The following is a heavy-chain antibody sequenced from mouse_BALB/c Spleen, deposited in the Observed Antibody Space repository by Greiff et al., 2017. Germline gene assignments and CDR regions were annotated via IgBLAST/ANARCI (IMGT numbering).Heavy chain of an antibody. Sequence: EVQLQESGGGLVKPGGSLKLSCAASGFTFSSYAMSWVRQSPEKRLEWVAEISSGGSYTYYPDTVTGRFTISRDNAKNTLYLEMSSLRSEDTAMYYCAREGKFAYWGQGTLVTVSA. V-gene: IGHV5-9-4*01. CDR2: ISSGGSYT. CDR1: GFTFSSYA. J-gene: IGHJ3*01. CDR3: AREGKFAY.